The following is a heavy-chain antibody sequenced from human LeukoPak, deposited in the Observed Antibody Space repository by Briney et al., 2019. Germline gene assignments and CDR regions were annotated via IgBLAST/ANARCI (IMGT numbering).Heavy chain of an antibody. CDR3: ARDLAYSSSGYYYYYYMDV. CDR1: GYTFTGYY. J-gene: IGHJ6*03. CDR2: INPNSGGT. D-gene: IGHD6-6*01. Sequence: ASVKVSCKASGYTFTGYYMHWVRQAPGQGLEWMGWINPNSGGTNYAQKFQGRVTMTRDTSISTAYMELSRLRSDDTAVYYCARDLAYSSSGYYYYYYMDVWGKGTTVTVSS. V-gene: IGHV1-2*02.